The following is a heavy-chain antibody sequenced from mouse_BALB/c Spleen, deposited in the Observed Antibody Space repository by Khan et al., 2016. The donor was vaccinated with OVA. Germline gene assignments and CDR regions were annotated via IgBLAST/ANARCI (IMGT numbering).Heavy chain of an antibody. CDR3: ARSNYFGYTFAY. D-gene: IGHD1-2*01. CDR2: ISPGSGDT. Sequence: QVQLKQSGAELARLGASVKLSCKASGYTFTDYYINWVKQRTGQGLEWIGEISPGSGDTYYNEKFKGKATLTADKSSSTAYMQLSSLTSEASAVYFCARSNYFGYTFAYWGQGTLVTVSA. V-gene: IGHV1-77*01. CDR1: GYTFTDYY. J-gene: IGHJ3*01.